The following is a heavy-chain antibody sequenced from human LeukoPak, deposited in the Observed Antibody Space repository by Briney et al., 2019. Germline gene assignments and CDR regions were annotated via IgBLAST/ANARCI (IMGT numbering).Heavy chain of an antibody. V-gene: IGHV4-34*01. J-gene: IGHJ5*02. Sequence: PSETLSLTCAVYGGSFSSYYWSWIRQPPGKGLEWIGEINHSGSTNYNPSLKSRVTISVDTSKNQFSLKLSSVTAADTAVYYCARGVAGSGGSCPWGQGTMVTVSS. CDR3: ARGVAGSGGSCP. D-gene: IGHD2-15*01. CDR2: INHSGST. CDR1: GGSFSSYY.